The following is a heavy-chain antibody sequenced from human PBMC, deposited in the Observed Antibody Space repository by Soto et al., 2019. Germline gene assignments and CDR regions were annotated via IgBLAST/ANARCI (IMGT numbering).Heavy chain of an antibody. J-gene: IGHJ4*02. D-gene: IGHD5-18*01. CDR3: ARLPRGAAMAAVDY. CDR2: IYYSGST. Sequence: SETLFPPFTVSGGPPSSSKYYLGRVLQPQGKGLEWIGSIYYSGSTYYNPSLKSRVTISVDTSKIQFSLKLSSVTAADTAVYYCARLPRGAAMAAVDYWGQGTLVTVSS. CDR1: GGPPSSSKYY. V-gene: IGHV4-39*01.